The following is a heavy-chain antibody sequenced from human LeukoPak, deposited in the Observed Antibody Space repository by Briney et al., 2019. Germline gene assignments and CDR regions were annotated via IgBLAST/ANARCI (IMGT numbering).Heavy chain of an antibody. CDR3: ARDPPPNRFGEEQDDY. V-gene: IGHV1-2*02. D-gene: IGHD3-10*01. CDR1: GYTFTGYY. J-gene: IGHJ4*02. Sequence: VASVKVSCKASGYTFTGYYMHWVRQAPGQGLEWMGWINPNSGGTNYAQKFQGRVTMTRDTSISTAYMELSRLRSDDTAVYYCARDPPPNRFGEEQDDYWGQGTLVTVSS. CDR2: INPNSGGT.